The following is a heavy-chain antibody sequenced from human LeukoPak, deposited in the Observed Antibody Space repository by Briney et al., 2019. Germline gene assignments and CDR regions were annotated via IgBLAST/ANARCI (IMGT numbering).Heavy chain of an antibody. Sequence: GASVKVSCKASGYTFNGYYIHWVRQAPGQGLEWMGWINPNSGGTNYAQKFQGRVTMTRDTSISTAYMELSRLRSDDTAVYYCARSRVTMVRGVIFFGYFDYWAQGTLVTVSS. CDR1: GYTFNGYY. CDR2: INPNSGGT. J-gene: IGHJ4*02. V-gene: IGHV1-2*02. D-gene: IGHD3-10*01. CDR3: ARSRVTMVRGVIFFGYFDY.